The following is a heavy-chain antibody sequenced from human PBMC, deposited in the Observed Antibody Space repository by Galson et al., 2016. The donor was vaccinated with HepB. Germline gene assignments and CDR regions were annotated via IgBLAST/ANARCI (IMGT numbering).Heavy chain of an antibody. V-gene: IGHV5-51*03. CDR3: AIPSEPYYYGMDV. CDR2: IYPGDSDT. CDR1: GYSFASYW. J-gene: IGHJ6*02. Sequence: QSGAEVKKPGESLKISCKGSGYSFASYWIGWVRQMPGKGLEWMEIIYPGDSDTRYSPSFQGQVTISADKSISTAYLQWSSLKASDTAMYYCAIPSEPYYYGMDVWGQGTTVTVSS.